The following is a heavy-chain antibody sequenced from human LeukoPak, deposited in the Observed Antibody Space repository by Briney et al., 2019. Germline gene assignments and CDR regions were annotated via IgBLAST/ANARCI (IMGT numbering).Heavy chain of an antibody. D-gene: IGHD3-10*02. J-gene: IGHJ6*04. Sequence: GESLRLSCAASGFTFSSHEMNWVRQAPGKGLEWVSYISSSGSTIYYADSVKGRFTISRDNAKNSLYLQMNSLRAEDTAVYYCAELGITMIGGVWGKGTTVTISS. V-gene: IGHV3-48*03. CDR2: ISSSGSTI. CDR1: GFTFSSHE. CDR3: AELGITMIGGV.